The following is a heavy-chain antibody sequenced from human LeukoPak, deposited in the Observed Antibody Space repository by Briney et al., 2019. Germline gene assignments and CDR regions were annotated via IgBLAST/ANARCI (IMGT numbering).Heavy chain of an antibody. CDR1: GFTFSTYW. CDR3: ARGMTWSAY. Sequence: PGGSLRLSCAASGFTFSTYWMLWVRQAPGKGLERVANIKGDGSEKHYVDSVKGRFTISRDNAKNSLYLQMNSLRVEDTALYFCARGMTWSAYWGQGTLVAVAS. D-gene: IGHD2-21*02. J-gene: IGHJ4*02. V-gene: IGHV3-7*04. CDR2: IKGDGSEK.